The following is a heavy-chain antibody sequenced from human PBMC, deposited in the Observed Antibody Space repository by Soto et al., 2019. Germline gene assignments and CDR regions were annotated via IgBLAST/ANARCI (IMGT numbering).Heavy chain of an antibody. V-gene: IGHV4-34*01. CDR3: ANRPAAAGIFYFDY. CDR1: GGSFSGYY. D-gene: IGHD6-13*01. CDR2: INHSGST. J-gene: IGHJ4*02. Sequence: PSETLSLTCALYGGSFSGYYWSWIRQPPGKGLEWIGEINHSGSTNYNPSLKSRVTISVDTSKNQFSLKLSSVTAADTAVYYCANRPAAAGIFYFDYWGQGTLVTVSS.